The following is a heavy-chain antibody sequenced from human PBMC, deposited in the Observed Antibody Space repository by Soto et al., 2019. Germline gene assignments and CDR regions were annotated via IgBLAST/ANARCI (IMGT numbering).Heavy chain of an antibody. J-gene: IGHJ3*02. CDR2: VSTSIRST. D-gene: IGHD3-10*01. Sequence: QGKLVQSGPEVKKPGASVKVSCTASGYSFSGYDITWVRQAPGQGLEWLGWVSTSIRSTMSAEKLQGRLTMTTDTSTTTVYMEQRGLTSDDTAVYYCARDSGAALYGEDALDIWGQGTMVSVSS. V-gene: IGHV1-18*04. CDR3: ARDSGAALYGEDALDI. CDR1: GYSFSGYD.